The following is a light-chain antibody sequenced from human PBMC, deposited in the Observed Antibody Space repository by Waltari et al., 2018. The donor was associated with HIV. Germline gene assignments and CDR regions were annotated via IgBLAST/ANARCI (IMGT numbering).Light chain of an antibody. Sequence: QLVLTQSPSASASLGASVKFTCTLSSGHSNYAIAWHQQQPEKGPRYLLKLNSDGSHSKGDGIPDRFSGSSSGAERYLTISSLQSEDEADYYCQTWDTGIRVFGGGTKLTVL. CDR1: SGHSNYA. J-gene: IGLJ3*02. CDR2: LNSDGSH. V-gene: IGLV4-69*01. CDR3: QTWDTGIRV.